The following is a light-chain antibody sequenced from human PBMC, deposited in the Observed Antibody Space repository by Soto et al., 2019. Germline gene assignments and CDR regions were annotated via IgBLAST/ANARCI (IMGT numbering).Light chain of an antibody. Sequence: QSALTQPASVSGSPGQSITISCTGTSSDVGCYNYVSWYQQHPGKAPKLMVYDVSNRPSGVSNRFSGSKSGNTASLTISGLQAEDEADYYCSSYTSSSFYVFGTGTKLTVL. CDR1: SSDVGCYNY. CDR3: SSYTSSSFYV. CDR2: DVS. J-gene: IGLJ1*01. V-gene: IGLV2-14*01.